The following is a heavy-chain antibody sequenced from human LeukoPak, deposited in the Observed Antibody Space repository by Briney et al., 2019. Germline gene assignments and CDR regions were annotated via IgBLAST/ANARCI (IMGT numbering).Heavy chain of an antibody. CDR1: GFTVSSNY. D-gene: IGHD2-15*01. CDR2: IYSVGST. V-gene: IGHV3-53*01. Sequence: GGSLRLSCATSGFTVSSNYMSWVRQAPGKGLEWVSVIYSVGSTYYSDSVKGRFTISRDNARNSLYLQMNSLRAEDTALYYCARRGWQRGDCYSWGQGTLVTVSS. J-gene: IGHJ4*02. CDR3: ARRGWQRGDCYS.